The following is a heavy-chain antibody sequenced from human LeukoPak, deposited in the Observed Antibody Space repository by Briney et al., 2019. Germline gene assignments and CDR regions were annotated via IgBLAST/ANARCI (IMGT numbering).Heavy chain of an antibody. CDR1: GFTFSSNA. CDR2: ISYDGSSK. J-gene: IGHJ4*02. D-gene: IGHD6-19*01. CDR3: ARETGIAVAGILQHYFDY. V-gene: IGHV3-30*01. Sequence: GGSLRLSCAASGFTFSSNAMHWVRQAPGKGLEWVAVISYDGSSKYYADSVKGRFTISRDNSKNTLYLQMNSLRGEDTAVYYCARETGIAVAGILQHYFDYWGQGTLVTVSS.